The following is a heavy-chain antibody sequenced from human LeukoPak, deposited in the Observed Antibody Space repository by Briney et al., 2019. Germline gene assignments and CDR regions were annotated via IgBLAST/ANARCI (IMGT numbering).Heavy chain of an antibody. CDR2: ISSSSSYT. Sequence: GGSLRLSCAASGFTFSSYSMNWVRQAPGKGLEWVSSISSSSSYTYYADSVKGRFTISRDNAKNSLYLQMNSLRAEDTAVYYCARDRNYDYIWGSYRPDYFDYWGQGTLVTVSS. D-gene: IGHD3-16*02. V-gene: IGHV3-21*01. CDR1: GFTFSSYS. J-gene: IGHJ4*02. CDR3: ARDRNYDYIWGSYRPDYFDY.